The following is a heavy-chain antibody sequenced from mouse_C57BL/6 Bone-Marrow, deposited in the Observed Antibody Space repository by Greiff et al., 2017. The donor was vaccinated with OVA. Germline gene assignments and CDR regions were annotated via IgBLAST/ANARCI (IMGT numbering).Heavy chain of an antibody. J-gene: IGHJ4*01. V-gene: IGHV5-4*01. D-gene: IGHD2-1*01. CDR1: GFTFSSYA. CDR2: ISDGGSYT. Sequence: DVHLVESGGGLVKPGGSLKLSCAASGFTFSSYAMSWVRQTPEKRLEWVATISDGGSYTYYPDNVKGRFTISRDNAKNNLYLQMSHLKSEDTAMYYCARDGYYDYYAMDYWGQGTSVTVSS. CDR3: ARDGYYDYYAMDY.